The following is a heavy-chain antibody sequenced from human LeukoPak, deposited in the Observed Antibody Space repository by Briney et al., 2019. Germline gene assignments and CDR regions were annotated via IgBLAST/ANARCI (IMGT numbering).Heavy chain of an antibody. CDR1: GFTFGDYV. V-gene: IGHV3-74*01. Sequence: GGSLRLSCTASGFTFGDYVMSWVRQAPGKGLVWVSRIKSDGSSTNYADSVKGRFTISRDNAKNTLYLQMNSLRAEDTAVYYCAKADDILTGYYKDWGQGTLVTVSS. J-gene: IGHJ4*02. CDR3: AKADDILTGYYKD. CDR2: IKSDGSST. D-gene: IGHD3-9*01.